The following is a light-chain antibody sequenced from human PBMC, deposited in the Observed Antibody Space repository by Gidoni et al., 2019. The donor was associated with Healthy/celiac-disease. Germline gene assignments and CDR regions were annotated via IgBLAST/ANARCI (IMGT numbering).Light chain of an antibody. J-gene: IGKJ4*01. CDR3: QQYDNLPAT. CDR1: QDISNY. Sequence: QMTQSPSSLSASVGDRVTITCQASQDISNYLNWYQQKPGKAPKLLIYDASNLETGVPSRFSGSGSGTDFTFTISSLQPEDIATYYCQQYDNLPATFGGGTKVEIK. V-gene: IGKV1-33*01. CDR2: DAS.